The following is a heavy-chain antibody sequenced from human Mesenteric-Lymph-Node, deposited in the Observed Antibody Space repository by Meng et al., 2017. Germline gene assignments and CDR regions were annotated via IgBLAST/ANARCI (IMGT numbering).Heavy chain of an antibody. CDR3: ARDGEGIAVAGTPPSRLDY. V-gene: IGHV3-66*02. CDR1: GFTVSSNY. D-gene: IGHD6-19*01. J-gene: IGHJ4*03. Sequence: GGSLRLSCAASGFTVSSNYMSWVRQAPGKGLEWVSVIYSGGSTYYADSVKGRFTISRDNSKNTLYLQMNSLRAEDTAVYYCARDGEGIAVAGTPPSRLDYWGQETTVTVSS. CDR2: IYSGGST.